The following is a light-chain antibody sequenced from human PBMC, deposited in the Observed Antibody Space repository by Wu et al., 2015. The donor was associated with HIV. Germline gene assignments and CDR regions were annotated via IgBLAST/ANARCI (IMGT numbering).Light chain of an antibody. V-gene: IGKV3-11*01. Sequence: EIVLTQSPATLSLSPGERATLSCRASQGISNYLAWYQQKPGQAPRLLIYDASNRATGIPARFSGSGSGTDFTLTISSLEPEDFAVYYCQQRANWPPETFGQGTKVEI. CDR2: DAS. CDR3: QQRANWPPET. CDR1: QGISNY. J-gene: IGKJ1*01.